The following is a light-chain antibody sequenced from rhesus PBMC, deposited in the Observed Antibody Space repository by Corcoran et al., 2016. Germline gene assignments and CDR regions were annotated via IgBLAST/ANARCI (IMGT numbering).Light chain of an antibody. Sequence: DIQMTQSPSSLSASVGDRVTITCRASQGISSYLAWYQQKPGKAPKPLIYTASTLQIGVPSRLSGSGSGTDFTFTIRSLHPEDFATYYCQQNNSYPLTFGGGTKVELK. CDR3: QQNNSYPLT. CDR1: QGISSY. V-gene: IGKV1-25*01. J-gene: IGKJ4*01. CDR2: TAS.